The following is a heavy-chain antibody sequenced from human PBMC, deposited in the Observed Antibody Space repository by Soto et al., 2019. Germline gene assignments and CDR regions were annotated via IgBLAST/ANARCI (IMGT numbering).Heavy chain of an antibody. CDR2: IYYSGST. CDR1: GGSISSGDYY. D-gene: IGHD3-22*01. Sequence: SETLSLTCTVCGGSISSGDYYWSWIRQPPGKGLEWIGYIYYSGSTYYNPSLKSRVTISVDTSKNQFSLKLSSVTAADTAVYYCAREMPYDSSGYYFDYWGQGTLVTV. CDR3: AREMPYDSSGYYFDY. J-gene: IGHJ4*02. V-gene: IGHV4-30-4*01.